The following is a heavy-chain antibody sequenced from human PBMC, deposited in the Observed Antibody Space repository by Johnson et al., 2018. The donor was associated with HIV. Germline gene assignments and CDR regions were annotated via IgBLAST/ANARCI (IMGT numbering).Heavy chain of an antibody. J-gene: IGHJ3*02. CDR2: ISYDGSNK. V-gene: IGHV3-33*03. Sequence: QVQLVESGGGVVQPGRSLRLSCAASGFTFSSYGMHWVRQAPGKGLEWVAVISYDGSNKYYADSVKGRFTISRDNAKNSLYLQMNNLRDEDTAVYYCAKDVNEWVAWIQLWAPAFDIWGQGTMVTVS. CDR1: GFTFSSYG. D-gene: IGHD5-18*01. CDR3: AKDVNEWVAWIQLWAPAFDI.